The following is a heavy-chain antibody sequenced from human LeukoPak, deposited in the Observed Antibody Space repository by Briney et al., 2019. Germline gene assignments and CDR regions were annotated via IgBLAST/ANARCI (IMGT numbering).Heavy chain of an antibody. D-gene: IGHD2-2*01. J-gene: IGHJ4*02. V-gene: IGHV1-69*04. CDR3: ARGDRCSSTSCSWNYFDY. CDR1: GGTFSSYA. CDR2: IIPILGIA. Sequence: SVKVSCKASGGTFSSYAISWVRQAPGQGLEWMGRIIPILGIANYAQKFQGRVTITADEPTSTVYMELSSLRSEDTAVYYCARGDRCSSTSCSWNYFDYWGQGTLVTVSS.